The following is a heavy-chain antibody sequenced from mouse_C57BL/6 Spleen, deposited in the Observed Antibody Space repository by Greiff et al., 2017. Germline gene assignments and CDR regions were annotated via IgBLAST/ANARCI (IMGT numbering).Heavy chain of an antibody. J-gene: IGHJ1*03. V-gene: IGHV5-4*03. CDR3: ARGITTVVADFDV. Sequence: DVKLVESGGGLVKPGGSLKLSCAASGFTFSSYAMSWVRQTPEKRLEWVATISDGGSYTYYPDNVKGRFTISRDNAKNNLYLQMSHLKSEDTAMYYCARGITTVVADFDVWGTGTTVTVSS. D-gene: IGHD1-1*01. CDR1: GFTFSSYA. CDR2: ISDGGSYT.